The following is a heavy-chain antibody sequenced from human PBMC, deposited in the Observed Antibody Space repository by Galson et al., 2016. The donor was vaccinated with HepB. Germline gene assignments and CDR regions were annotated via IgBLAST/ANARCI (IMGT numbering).Heavy chain of an antibody. V-gene: IGHV3-7*01. D-gene: IGHD1-1*01. J-gene: IGHJ5*02. CDR2: IKQDGSAT. CDR1: GFTFSTYW. Sequence: SLRLSCAASGFTFSTYWMNWVRQAPGKGLEWVADIKQDGSATYYVDSVKGRFTISRDNSKNTPYLQMNSLRAEDTAVYYCARDYVTTATRWFDPWGQGTLVTVSS. CDR3: ARDYVTTATRWFDP.